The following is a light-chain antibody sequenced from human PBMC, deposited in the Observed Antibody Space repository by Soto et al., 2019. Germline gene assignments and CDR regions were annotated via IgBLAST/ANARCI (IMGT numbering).Light chain of an antibody. CDR1: TSNIGSNI. V-gene: IGLV1-44*01. Sequence: QSVLTQPPSASGTPGQRITISCSGRTSNIGSNIVAWYQHLPGTAPKLLIYDNNQRPSGVPDRFFGSKSGTSASLAISGLQPDGESHYYCAAWDDSLNGLVFGGGTKLTVL. J-gene: IGLJ3*02. CDR3: AAWDDSLNGLV. CDR2: DNN.